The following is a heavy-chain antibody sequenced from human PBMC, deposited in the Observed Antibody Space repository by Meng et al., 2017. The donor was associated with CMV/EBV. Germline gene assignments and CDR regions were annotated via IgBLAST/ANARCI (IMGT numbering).Heavy chain of an antibody. Sequence: QVQLVESGCEVKKPGSSVKVSCKASGGTFSSYAISWVRQAPGQGLEWMGGIIPIFGTANYAQKFQGRVTITADESTSTAYMELSSLRSEDTAVYYCARARGRVVVVAPFDYWGQGTLVTVSS. J-gene: IGHJ4*02. CDR2: IIPIFGTA. D-gene: IGHD2-15*01. CDR3: ARARGRVVVVAPFDY. CDR1: GGTFSSYA. V-gene: IGHV1-69*12.